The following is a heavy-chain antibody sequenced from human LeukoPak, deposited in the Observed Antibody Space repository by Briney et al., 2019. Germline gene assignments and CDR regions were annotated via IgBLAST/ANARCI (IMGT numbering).Heavy chain of an antibody. CDR2: IIPIFGTA. CDR3: ARAKGTRTNAFDI. J-gene: IGHJ3*02. Sequence: ASVKVSCKASGYTFTGYYMHWVRQAPGQGLEWMGGIIPIFGTANYAQKFQGKVTITTDESTSTAYMELSSLRSEDTAVYYCARAKGTRTNAFDIWGQGTMVTVSS. CDR1: GYTFTGYY. D-gene: IGHD1/OR15-1a*01. V-gene: IGHV1-69*05.